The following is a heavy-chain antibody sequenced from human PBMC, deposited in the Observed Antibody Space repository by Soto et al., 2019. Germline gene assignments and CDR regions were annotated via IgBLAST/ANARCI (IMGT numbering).Heavy chain of an antibody. CDR3: AKENTPPYFDY. V-gene: IGHV3-33*06. D-gene: IGHD2-15*01. Sequence: QVQLVESEGGVVQPGRSLRLSCAASGFDLNDFGIHWVRQAPGKGLEWAAHIWYDGNRKNYVDSVKGRFTISRDSSKNTVYLQMNSLRVEDTAVYYCAKENTPPYFDYWGQGALVTVSS. CDR2: IWYDGNRK. J-gene: IGHJ4*02. CDR1: GFDLNDFG.